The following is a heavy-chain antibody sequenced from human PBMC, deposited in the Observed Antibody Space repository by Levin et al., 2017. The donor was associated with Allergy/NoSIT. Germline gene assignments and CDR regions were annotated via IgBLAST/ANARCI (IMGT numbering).Heavy chain of an antibody. CDR1: GFTFSDYY. CDR2: ISSSGSTI. V-gene: IGHV3-11*01. CDR3: ARVEGYCSGGSCYGHFDY. J-gene: IGHJ4*02. D-gene: IGHD2-15*01. Sequence: GGSLRLSCAASGFTFSDYYMSWIRQAPGKGLEWVSYISSSGSTIYYADSVKGRFTISRDNAKNSLYLQMNSLRAEDTAVYYCARVEGYCSGGSCYGHFDYWGQGTLVTVSS.